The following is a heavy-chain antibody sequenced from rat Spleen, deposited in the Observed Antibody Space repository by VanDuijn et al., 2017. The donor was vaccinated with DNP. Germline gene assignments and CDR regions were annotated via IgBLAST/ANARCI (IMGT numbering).Heavy chain of an antibody. CDR2: ITYDGANT. V-gene: IGHV5-22*01. Sequence: EVQLVESGGGLVQPGRSLKLSCAASGFTFSDYYMAWVRQAPTKGLEWVAYITYDGANTYYRDSVKGRFTISRDNAKNTLHLQMNSLKSEDTATYYCARHNNYYFDYWGQGVMVTVSS. D-gene: IGHD1-10*01. J-gene: IGHJ2*01. CDR1: GFTFSDYY. CDR3: ARHNNYYFDY.